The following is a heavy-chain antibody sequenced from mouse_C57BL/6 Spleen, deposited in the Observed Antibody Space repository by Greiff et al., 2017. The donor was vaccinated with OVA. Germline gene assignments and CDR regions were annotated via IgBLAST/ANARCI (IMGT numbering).Heavy chain of an antibody. Sequence: EVQLVESEGGLVQPGSSMKLSCTASGFTFSDYYMAWVRQVPEKGLEWVANINSDGSSTYYLDSLKSRFIISRDNAKNILYLQMSSLKSEDTATYYCARVLYGSSFDYWGQGTTLTVSS. CDR2: INSDGSST. CDR3: ARVLYGSSFDY. V-gene: IGHV5-16*01. CDR1: GFTFSDYY. J-gene: IGHJ2*01. D-gene: IGHD1-1*01.